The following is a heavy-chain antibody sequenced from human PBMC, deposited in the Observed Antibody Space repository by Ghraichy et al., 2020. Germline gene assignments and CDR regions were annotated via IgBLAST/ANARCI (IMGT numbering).Heavy chain of an antibody. D-gene: IGHD3-22*01. CDR3: ARIRYFERSGSRNYFDS. V-gene: IGHV4-61*01. CDR1: GGSVGSGTYY. Sequence: LSLTCTVSGGSVGSGTYYWSWVRQAPGTGLEWIGYIYYSGSSNYNPSLKSRVTMSDDTAKSQFSLKLSSVPAADTAVYYCARIRYFERSGSRNYFDSWGQGTLVTVSS. J-gene: IGHJ4*02. CDR2: IYYSGSS.